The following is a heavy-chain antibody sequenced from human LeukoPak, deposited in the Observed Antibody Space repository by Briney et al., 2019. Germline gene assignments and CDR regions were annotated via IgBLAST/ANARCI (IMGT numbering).Heavy chain of an antibody. J-gene: IGHJ6*02. CDR2: FDPEDGET. Sequence: ASVKVSCKVSGYTLTELSMHWVRQAPGKGLEWMGGFDPEDGETIYAQKFQGRVTMTEDTSTDTAYMELSSLRSEDTAVYYCATVGPGIAVAGYPIYYYYGMDVWGQGTTVTVSS. CDR1: GYTLTELS. D-gene: IGHD6-19*01. CDR3: ATVGPGIAVAGYPIYYYYGMDV. V-gene: IGHV1-24*01.